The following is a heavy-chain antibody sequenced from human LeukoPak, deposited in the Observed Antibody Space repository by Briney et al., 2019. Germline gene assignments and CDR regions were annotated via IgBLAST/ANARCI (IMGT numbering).Heavy chain of an antibody. V-gene: IGHV1-2*02. CDR3: AREDYYDSSGYQRFEFDY. D-gene: IGHD3-22*01. Sequence: GASVKVSCKASGYTFTGYYMHWVRQAPGQGLEWMGWINPNSGGTNYAQKFQGRVTMTRDTSIGTAYMELSRLRSDDTAVYYCAREDYYDSSGYQRFEFDYWGQGTLVTVSS. CDR1: GYTFTGYY. CDR2: INPNSGGT. J-gene: IGHJ4*02.